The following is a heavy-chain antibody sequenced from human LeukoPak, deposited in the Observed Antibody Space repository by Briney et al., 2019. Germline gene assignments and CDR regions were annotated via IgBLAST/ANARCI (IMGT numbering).Heavy chain of an antibody. Sequence: GGSLRLFCAASGFTFSSYGMHWVRQAPGKGLEWVSYISSSSSTIYYADSVKGQFTISRDNAKNSLYLQMNCLRAEDTAVYYYARGHYSSSWYSAFDIWGQGTMVTVSS. D-gene: IGHD6-13*01. V-gene: IGHV3-48*01. CDR1: GFTFSSYG. CDR2: ISSSSSTI. CDR3: ARGHYSSSWYSAFDI. J-gene: IGHJ3*02.